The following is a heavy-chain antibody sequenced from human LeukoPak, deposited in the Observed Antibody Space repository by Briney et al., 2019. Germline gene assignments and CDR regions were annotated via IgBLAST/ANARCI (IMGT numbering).Heavy chain of an antibody. CDR3: ARQGNYGSPPGNS. CDR2: IYLGDSDT. J-gene: IGHJ5*02. V-gene: IGHV5-51*01. Sequence: GESLKISCQGSGRGVTYYWIGWVRQMPGKGLEWMGIIYLGDSDTRYSPSFQGQVTISADNSITTTYLQWSSLKASDTAMYYCARQGNYGSPPGNSWGQGTLVTVS. CDR1: GRGVTYYW. D-gene: IGHD3-22*01.